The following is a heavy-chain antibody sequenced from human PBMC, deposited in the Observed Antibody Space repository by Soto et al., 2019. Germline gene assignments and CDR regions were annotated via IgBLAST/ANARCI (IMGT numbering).Heavy chain of an antibody. D-gene: IGHD3-3*02. Sequence: QVQLVQSGAEVKKPGASVRVSCRASGYTFTNYYIHWVRQAPGQGLEWMGIINPSGSTTYAQKFQGRVTLTRDTSTSTVYMELSRLRYEDAAMYYCEREAGVAIFGVLSYYGMDVWSQGTTSTVTS. J-gene: IGHJ6*02. CDR2: INPSGST. CDR3: EREAGVAIFGVLSYYGMDV. CDR1: GYTFTNYY. V-gene: IGHV1-46*01.